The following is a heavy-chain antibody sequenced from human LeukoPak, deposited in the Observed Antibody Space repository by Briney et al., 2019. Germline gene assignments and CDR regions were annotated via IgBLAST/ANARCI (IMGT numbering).Heavy chain of an antibody. V-gene: IGHV3-11*01. CDR2: ISSSGSTI. D-gene: IGHD3-22*01. J-gene: IGHJ3*02. CDR1: GFTFSDYY. Sequence: AGGSLRLSCAASGFTFSDYYMSWIRQAPGKGLEWVSYISSSGSTIYYADSVKGRFTISRDNAKNSLYLQMNSLRAEGTAVYYCAGDSSGYYYASDIWGQGTMVTVSS. CDR3: AGDSSGYYYASDI.